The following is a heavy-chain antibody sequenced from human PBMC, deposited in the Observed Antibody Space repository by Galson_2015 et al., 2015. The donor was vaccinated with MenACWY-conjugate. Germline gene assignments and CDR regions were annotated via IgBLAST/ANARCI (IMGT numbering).Heavy chain of an antibody. CDR3: AGGPVYYYYYMDV. V-gene: IGHV1-69*06. J-gene: IGHJ6*03. D-gene: IGHD3-16*01. Sequence: SVKVSCKASGGTFSSYAISWVRQAPGQGLEWMGGIIPIFGTANYAQKFQGRVTITADKSTSTAYMELSSLRSEDTAVYYCAGGPVYYYYYMDVWGKGTTVTVSS. CDR1: GGTFSSYA. CDR2: IIPIFGTA.